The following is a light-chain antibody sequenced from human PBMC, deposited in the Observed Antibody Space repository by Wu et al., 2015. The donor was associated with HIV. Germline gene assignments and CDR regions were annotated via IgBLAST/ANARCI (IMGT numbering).Light chain of an antibody. CDR2: DAF. CDR1: QSISSY. J-gene: IGKJ2*02. Sequence: EIVLTQSPATLSLSPGERATLSCRASQSISSYLAWYQQKPGQAPRLLIYDAFNRATGIPARFSGSGSGTDFTLTINSLEPEDFAVYYCQQRINQCNFGQGTKLEI. V-gene: IGKV3-11*01. CDR3: QQRINQCN.